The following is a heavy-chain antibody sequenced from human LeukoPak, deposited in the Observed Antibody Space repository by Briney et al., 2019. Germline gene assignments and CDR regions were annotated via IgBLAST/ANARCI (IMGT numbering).Heavy chain of an antibody. CDR1: GYTFTSYG. J-gene: IGHJ4*02. CDR3: ARGPGLRCSGGSCYFDK. V-gene: IGHV1-18*01. Sequence: ASVKVSCKASGYTFTSYGISWVRQAPGQGLEWMGWISAYNGNTNYAQKLQGRVTMTTDTSTSTAYVELRSLRSDDTAVYYCARGPGLRCSGGSCYFDKWGQGTLVTVSS. CDR2: ISAYNGNT. D-gene: IGHD2-15*01.